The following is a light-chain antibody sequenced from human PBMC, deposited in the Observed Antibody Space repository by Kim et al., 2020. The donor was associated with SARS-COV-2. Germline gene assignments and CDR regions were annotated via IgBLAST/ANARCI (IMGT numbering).Light chain of an antibody. V-gene: IGLV1-40*01. J-gene: IGLJ2*01. Sequence: GQRVTISCTGGSSNIGAGYDVHWYQQLPGTAPKLLIYGNSNRPSGVPDRFSGSKSGTSASLAITGLQAEDEADYYCQSYDSSLSTVFGGGTQLTVL. CDR1: SSNIGAGYD. CDR2: GNS. CDR3: QSYDSSLSTV.